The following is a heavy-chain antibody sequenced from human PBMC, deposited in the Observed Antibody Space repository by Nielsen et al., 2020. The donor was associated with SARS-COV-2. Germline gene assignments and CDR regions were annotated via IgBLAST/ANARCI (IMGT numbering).Heavy chain of an antibody. V-gene: IGHV3-11*01. Sequence: GGSLRLSCAASGFTFSDYYMSWIRQAPGKGLEWVSYISSSGSTIYYADSVKGRFTISRDNAKNSLYLQMNSLRAEDTALYYCAKDLLAVAGRNSVVGFDYWGQGTLVTASS. CDR1: GFTFSDYY. CDR2: ISSSGSTI. D-gene: IGHD6-19*01. CDR3: AKDLLAVAGRNSVVGFDY. J-gene: IGHJ4*02.